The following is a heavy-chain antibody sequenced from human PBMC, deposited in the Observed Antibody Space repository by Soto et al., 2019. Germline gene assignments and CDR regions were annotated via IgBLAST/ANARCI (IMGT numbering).Heavy chain of an antibody. CDR2: INPNSGDT. CDR3: ARAEYTFDAFDI. Sequence: EASVKVSCKASGYTFTDYYVHWVRQAPGQGHEWVGWINPNSGDTNYAQNFQGRVTMTRDTSISTAYMELSRLKSDDTAVYYCARAEYTFDAFDIWGQGTIVTVSS. CDR1: GYTFTDYY. D-gene: IGHD5-18*01. V-gene: IGHV1-2*02. J-gene: IGHJ3*02.